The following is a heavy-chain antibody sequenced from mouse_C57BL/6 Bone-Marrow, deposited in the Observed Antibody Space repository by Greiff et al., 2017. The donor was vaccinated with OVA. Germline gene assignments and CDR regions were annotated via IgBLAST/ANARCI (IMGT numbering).Heavy chain of an antibody. Sequence: EVQGVESGGGLVKPGGSLKLSCAASGFTFSDYGMHWVRQAPEKGLEWVAYISSGSSTIYYADPVKGRFTISRDNAKNTLFLQMTSLRSEDTAMYYCARDVYFPWYFDVWGTGTTVTVSS. CDR3: ARDVYFPWYFDV. D-gene: IGHD2-3*01. J-gene: IGHJ1*03. CDR2: ISSGSSTI. V-gene: IGHV5-17*01. CDR1: GFTFSDYG.